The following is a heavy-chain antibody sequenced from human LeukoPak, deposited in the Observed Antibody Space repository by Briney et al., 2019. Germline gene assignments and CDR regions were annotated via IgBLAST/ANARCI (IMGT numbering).Heavy chain of an antibody. CDR3: ALRDGYRYYFDY. Sequence: SVKVSCKASGGTFSSYAISWVRQAPGQGLEWMGRIIPILGIANYAQKFQGRVTITADKSTSTAYMELSSLRSEDTAVYYCALRDGYRYYFDYWGQGTLVTVSS. CDR2: IIPILGIA. V-gene: IGHV1-69*04. CDR1: GGTFSSYA. D-gene: IGHD5-12*01. J-gene: IGHJ4*02.